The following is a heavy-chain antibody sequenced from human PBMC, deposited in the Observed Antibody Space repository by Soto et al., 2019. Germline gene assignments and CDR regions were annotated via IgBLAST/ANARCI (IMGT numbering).Heavy chain of an antibody. CDR3: ARWLVEYYHIDY. CDR2: IWYDGGKK. J-gene: IGHJ4*01. D-gene: IGHD6-19*01. V-gene: IGHV3-33*01. CDR1: GFIFSSYG. Sequence: PGGSLRLSCAASGFIFSSYGMHWVRQAPGKGLEWVAAIWYDGGKKYYVDSVMGRFTISRDNSKNSLYLQMSSLRAEDTAVYYCARWLVEYYHIDYWGQGTLVTVSS.